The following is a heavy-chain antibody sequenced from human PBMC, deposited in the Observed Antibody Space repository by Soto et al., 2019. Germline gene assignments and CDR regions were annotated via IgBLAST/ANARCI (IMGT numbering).Heavy chain of an antibody. CDR3: ARVQGYCSSTSCPNDDFDI. V-gene: IGHV1-8*01. CDR1: GYTFTSYD. J-gene: IGHJ3*02. CDR2: MNPNSGNT. Sequence: QVQLVQSGAEVKKPGASVKVSCKASGYTFTSYDINWVRQATGQGLEWMGWMNPNSGNTGYAQKFQGRVTMTRNTSMSTAYMELSSLRSEDTAVYYCARVQGYCSSTSCPNDDFDIWGQGTMVTVSS. D-gene: IGHD2-2*01.